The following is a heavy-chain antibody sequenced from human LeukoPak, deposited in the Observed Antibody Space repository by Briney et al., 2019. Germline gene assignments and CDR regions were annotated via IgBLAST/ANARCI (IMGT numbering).Heavy chain of an antibody. CDR2: ISDSARHF. D-gene: IGHD1-1*01. Sequence: PGGSLRLSCVASGFTFSAQNMNGVRRAPGKGVEGFSFISDSARHFYSEDSVTRRFTVSRDTAKTSLYLHLDSLTEDDTAVYYCAREAPDWDVPDYWGQGTLV. CDR1: GFTFSAQN. V-gene: IGHV3-21*01. J-gene: IGHJ4*02. CDR3: AREAPDWDVPDY.